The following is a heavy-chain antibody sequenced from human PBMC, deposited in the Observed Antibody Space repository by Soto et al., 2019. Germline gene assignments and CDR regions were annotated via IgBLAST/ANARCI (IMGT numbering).Heavy chain of an antibody. CDR1: GGSISSSGNH. J-gene: IGHJ5*02. V-gene: IGHV4-39*01. Sequence: SETLSLTCTVSGGSISSSGNHWGWIRQPPGKGLEWIASIFYSGTTYYNPSLKSRVTISVDTFKNQFSLKVNSVTAADTAVYYCAHEMEWMLQIFNPWGQGILVTVSS. CDR3: AHEMEWMLQIFNP. CDR2: IFYSGTT. D-gene: IGHD3-3*01.